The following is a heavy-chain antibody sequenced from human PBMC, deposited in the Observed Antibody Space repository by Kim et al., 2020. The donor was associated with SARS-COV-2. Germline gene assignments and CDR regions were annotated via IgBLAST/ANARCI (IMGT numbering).Heavy chain of an antibody. CDR3: AKGGLLWFGELDY. V-gene: IGHV3-23*03. Sequence: YADSVKGRFTISRDNSKNTLYLQMNSLRAEDTAVYYCAKGGLLWFGELDYWGQGTLVTVSS. J-gene: IGHJ4*02. D-gene: IGHD3-10*01.